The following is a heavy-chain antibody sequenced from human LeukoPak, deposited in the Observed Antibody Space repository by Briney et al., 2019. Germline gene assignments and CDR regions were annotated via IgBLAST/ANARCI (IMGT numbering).Heavy chain of an antibody. J-gene: IGHJ3*02. Sequence: GGSLRLSCAASGFTFSSYWMSWVRQAPGKGLEWVANIKQDGSEKYYVDSVKGRFTISRDNAKNSLYLQMNSLRAEDTAVYYCARDYGDYGYDAFDIWGQGTMVTVSS. CDR2: IKQDGSEK. D-gene: IGHD4-17*01. V-gene: IGHV3-7*01. CDR1: GFTFSSYW. CDR3: ARDYGDYGYDAFDI.